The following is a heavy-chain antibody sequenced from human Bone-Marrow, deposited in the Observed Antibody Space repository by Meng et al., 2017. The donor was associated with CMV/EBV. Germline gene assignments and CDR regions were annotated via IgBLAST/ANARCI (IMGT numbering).Heavy chain of an antibody. Sequence: SETLSLTCTVYGASVSSDDYHWSWIRQPPGKELEWIGQIYNTGRDTFNPSLQSRVTISADTSKNQFSLKLTSVTTADTAVYFCVAYLVGIAGRGYWGQGTVVTVSS. D-gene: IGHD1-26*01. CDR3: VAYLVGIAGRGY. V-gene: IGHV4-61*08. J-gene: IGHJ4*02. CDR2: IYNTGRD. CDR1: GASVSSDDYH.